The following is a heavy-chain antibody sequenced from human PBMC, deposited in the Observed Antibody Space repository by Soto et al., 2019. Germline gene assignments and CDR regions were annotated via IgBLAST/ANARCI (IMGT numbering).Heavy chain of an antibody. Sequence: ASVKVSCKASGYTFTSYGISWVRQAPGQGLEWMGWISAYNGNTNYAQKLQGRVTMTTDTSTSTAYMELRSLRSDDTAVYYCARVDDFWSGHYGMDVWGQGTTVTVSS. D-gene: IGHD3-3*01. CDR2: ISAYNGNT. V-gene: IGHV1-18*01. J-gene: IGHJ6*02. CDR3: ARVDDFWSGHYGMDV. CDR1: GYTFTSYG.